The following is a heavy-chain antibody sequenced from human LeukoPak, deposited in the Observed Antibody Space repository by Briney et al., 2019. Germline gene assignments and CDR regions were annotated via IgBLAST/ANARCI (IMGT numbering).Heavy chain of an antibody. CDR2: ISGSGGST. Sequence: GGSLRLSCAASGFTFSSYAMSWVRQAPGKGLEWVSAISGSGGSTYYADSVKGRFTISRDNSKNTLYLQMNTLRAEDTAVYYCAKDLDDSSGYYPDYWGQGTLVTVSS. J-gene: IGHJ4*02. CDR1: GFTFSSYA. D-gene: IGHD3-22*01. CDR3: AKDLDDSSGYYPDY. V-gene: IGHV3-23*01.